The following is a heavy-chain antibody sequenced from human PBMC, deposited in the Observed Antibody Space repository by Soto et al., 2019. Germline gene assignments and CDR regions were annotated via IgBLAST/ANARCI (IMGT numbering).Heavy chain of an antibody. CDR2: IYYSGST. CDR3: ARFDSSSWYGAFDI. D-gene: IGHD6-13*01. CDR1: GGSISSYY. V-gene: IGHV4-59*08. Sequence: SETLSLTFTVSGGSISSYYWSWIRQPPGKGLEWIGYIYYSGSTNYNPSLKSRVTISVDTSKNQFSLKLSSVTAADTAVYYCARFDSSSWYGAFDIWGQGTMVTVSS. J-gene: IGHJ3*02.